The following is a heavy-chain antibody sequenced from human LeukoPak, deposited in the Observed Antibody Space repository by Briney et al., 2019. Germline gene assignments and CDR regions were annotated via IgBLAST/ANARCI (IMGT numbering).Heavy chain of an antibody. J-gene: IGHJ4*02. V-gene: IGHV3-48*01. CDR1: GFTFSAYS. CDR2: ISGGGGTI. D-gene: IGHD6-19*01. CDR3: ASGFEQWLEFDY. Sequence: GGSLRLSCAASGFTFSAYSMNWVRQAPGKGLEWVSFISGGGGTIYYADSVKGRFTISRDNAKNSLHLQMDSLRVEDTAVYYCASGFEQWLEFDYWGQGTLVTVSS.